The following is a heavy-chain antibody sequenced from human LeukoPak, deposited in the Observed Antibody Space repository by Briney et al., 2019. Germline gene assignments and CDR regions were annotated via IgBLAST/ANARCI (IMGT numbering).Heavy chain of an antibody. J-gene: IGHJ4*02. CDR2: IYSGGTT. CDR1: GFTVSSNY. D-gene: IGHD1-1*01. Sequence: GGSLRLSCAASGFTVSSNYMHWVRQAPGKGLESVSIIYSGGTTYDADSVRGRFPISRDNSKNTLYLQMNSLRPGDTAVYYCARASWISNADAVWWGQGTLVTVSS. V-gene: IGHV3-66*02. CDR3: ARASWISNADAVW.